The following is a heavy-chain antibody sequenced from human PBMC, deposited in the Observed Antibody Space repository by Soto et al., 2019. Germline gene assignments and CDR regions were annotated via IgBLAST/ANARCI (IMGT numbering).Heavy chain of an antibody. J-gene: IGHJ6*02. CDR2: IIPIFGTA. V-gene: IGHV1-69*12. CDR3: ARRTVTTGPSYYYYGMDV. CDR1: GGTFSSYA. D-gene: IGHD4-17*01. Sequence: QVQLVQSGAEVKKPGSSVKVSCKASGGTFSSYAISWVRQAPGQGLEWMGGIIPIFGTANYAQKFQGRVTITADESTSSAYMELSSLRSEDTAVYYCARRTVTTGPSYYYYGMDVWGQGTTVTVSS.